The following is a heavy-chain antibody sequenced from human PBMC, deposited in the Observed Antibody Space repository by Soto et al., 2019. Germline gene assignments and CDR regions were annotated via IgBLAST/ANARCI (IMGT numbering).Heavy chain of an antibody. J-gene: IGHJ4*02. CDR3: AKEPYDSTGFYYSFHH. CDR2: ISSDGRDK. CDR1: GFTFSSYG. Sequence: QVQLVESGGGVVQPGRSLRLSCAASGFTFSSYGMHWVRQAPGKGLEWVAVISSDGRDKNYADSVKGRFSIPRDNSRNTLFLQMNSLRPEDTAVFYCAKEPYDSTGFYYSFHHWGQGTLVTVSS. D-gene: IGHD3-22*01. V-gene: IGHV3-30*18.